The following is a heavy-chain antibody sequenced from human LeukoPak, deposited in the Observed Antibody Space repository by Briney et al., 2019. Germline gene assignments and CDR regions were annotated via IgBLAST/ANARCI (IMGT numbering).Heavy chain of an antibody. Sequence: GGSLRLSCAASGFTFSSYSMNWVRQAPGKGLEWVSYISSSSSMIYYADSVKGRFTISRDNAKDSLYLQMKSLRDEDTAIYYCARDYGDLPARVPYFDYWGQGTLVTVSS. CDR1: GFTFSSYS. D-gene: IGHD4-17*01. CDR2: ISSSSSMI. CDR3: ARDYGDLPARVPYFDY. J-gene: IGHJ4*02. V-gene: IGHV3-48*02.